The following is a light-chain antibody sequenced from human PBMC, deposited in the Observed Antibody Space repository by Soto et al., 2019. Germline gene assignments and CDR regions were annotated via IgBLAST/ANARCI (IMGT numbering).Light chain of an antibody. J-gene: IGKJ4*01. V-gene: IGKV1-8*01. Sequence: AIRMTQSPSSLSASTGDRATITCRASQGISSYLAGYQQKPRKAAKLLIYAASTLRSAVPSRFSGSGAGTEFSITISCLQYEDFATQYYYQYYSYSLTFGGGTKVEIK. CDR1: QGISSY. CDR2: AAS. CDR3: YQYYSYSLT.